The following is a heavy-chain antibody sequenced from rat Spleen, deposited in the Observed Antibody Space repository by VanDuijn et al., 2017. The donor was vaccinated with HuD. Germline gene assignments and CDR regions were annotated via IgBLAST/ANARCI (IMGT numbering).Heavy chain of an antibody. CDR2: ISTGGGNT. V-gene: IGHV5S13*01. CDR3: TRKAVAAIPYYFDY. CDR1: GFTYSNYV. D-gene: IGHD1-2*01. J-gene: IGHJ2*01. Sequence: EVQLVESGGGLVQPGRSLKLSCAASGFTYSNYVMAWVSQAPTKGLEWVASISTGGGNTYYRDSVKGRFTISRDNAKNTLYLQMDSLRSEDTATYYCTRKAVAAIPYYFDYWGQGVMVTVSS.